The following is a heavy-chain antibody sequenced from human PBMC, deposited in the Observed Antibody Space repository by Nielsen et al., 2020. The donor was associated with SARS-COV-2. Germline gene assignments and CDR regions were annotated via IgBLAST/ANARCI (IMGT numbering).Heavy chain of an antibody. D-gene: IGHD3-16*02. Sequence: GESLKISCSASGFSLRRDWMSWVRQAPGKGLEWVADIKPDGLEKNYMDSVKGRFTISRDNGRNSVYLEVNSLRVEDTAVYYCARVDGVVIFHYYMDVWGEGTSVTVSS. CDR1: GFSLRRDW. CDR3: ARVDGVVIFHYYMDV. V-gene: IGHV3-7*03. J-gene: IGHJ6*03. CDR2: IKPDGLEK.